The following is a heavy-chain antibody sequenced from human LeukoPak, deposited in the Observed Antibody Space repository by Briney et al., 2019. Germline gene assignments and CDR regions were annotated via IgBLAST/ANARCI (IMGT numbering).Heavy chain of an antibody. V-gene: IGHV3-23*01. Sequence: GGSLRLSCAASGFTFSSYAMSWVRQAPGKGLEWVSAISNSGGSTYSADSVKGRFTISRDNSKNTLYLQMNSLRAEDTAIYYCAKGTSIIDYWGQGTLVTVSS. CDR2: ISNSGGST. D-gene: IGHD1-14*01. CDR1: GFTFSSYA. CDR3: AKGTSIIDY. J-gene: IGHJ4*02.